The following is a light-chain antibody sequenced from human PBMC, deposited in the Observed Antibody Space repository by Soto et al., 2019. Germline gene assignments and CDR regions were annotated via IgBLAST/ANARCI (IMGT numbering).Light chain of an antibody. CDR1: KNDIGVYDF. CDR3: KSYAGSNTYV. Sequence: ALAQPPSASGSPGQSVTISCTGTKNDIGVYDFVSWYQHHPGKAPRLIIYEVVQRPSGVPDRFSGSKSGNTASLTVSGLQAADEADYFCKSYAGSNTYVFGSGTKV. J-gene: IGLJ1*01. CDR2: EVV. V-gene: IGLV2-8*01.